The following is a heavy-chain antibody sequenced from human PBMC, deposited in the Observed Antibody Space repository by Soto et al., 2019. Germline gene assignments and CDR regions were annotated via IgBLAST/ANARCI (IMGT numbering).Heavy chain of an antibody. CDR3: TTDYVEVVPAAYYYYGMDV. Sequence: VESLKISCKGSGYSFSIYWIGWVRLMPGKGLEWMGVIYPRDSDTRYSPSFQGQITISADKSISTAYLQWNSLQASDSAVYYCTTDYVEVVPAAYYYYGMDVWGQGTTVTVSS. CDR1: GYSFSIYW. D-gene: IGHD2-2*01. CDR2: IYPRDSDT. J-gene: IGHJ6*02. V-gene: IGHV5-51*01.